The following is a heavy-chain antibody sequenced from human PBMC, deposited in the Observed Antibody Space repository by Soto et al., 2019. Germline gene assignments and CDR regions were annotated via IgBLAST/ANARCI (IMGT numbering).Heavy chain of an antibody. V-gene: IGHV2-5*02. D-gene: IGHD6-19*01. Sequence: QITLKESGPTLVKPTQTLTLTCTFSGFSLSSTRMAVGWIRQPPGKALEWLALIYWDDDKRYRPFLKSRLTITKDTSKIQVVLTMSNMDPVDTARYYCAHIVVAGLGYYFDYWGQGTLVTVSS. CDR1: GFSLSSTRMA. CDR2: IYWDDDK. CDR3: AHIVVAGLGYYFDY. J-gene: IGHJ4*02.